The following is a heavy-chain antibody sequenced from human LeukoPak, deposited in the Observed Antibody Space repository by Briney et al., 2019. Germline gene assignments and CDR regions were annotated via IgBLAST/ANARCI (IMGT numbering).Heavy chain of an antibody. J-gene: IGHJ6*03. Sequence: SETLSLTCAVSGYSISSGYYWGWFRQPPRKGLEWIGCMYHSGSTYYNPSLKSRVTISVDTSKNQFSLKLSSVTAADTAVYYCARQGGSSSPYYYYYMDVWGKGTTVTVSS. CDR3: ARQGGSSSPYYYYYMDV. CDR1: GYSISSGYY. V-gene: IGHV4-38-2*01. D-gene: IGHD6-13*01. CDR2: MYHSGST.